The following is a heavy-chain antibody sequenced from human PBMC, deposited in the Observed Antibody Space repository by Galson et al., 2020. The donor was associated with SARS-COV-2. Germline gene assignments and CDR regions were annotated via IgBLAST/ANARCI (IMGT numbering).Heavy chain of an antibody. Sequence: PGGSLRLSCAASGFTFSDYAMHWVRQAPGRGLEWVAVISYDGIDEYYADSVKGRFTISRDNSKNMLYLQMNSLRAEDTAVYYCAYEFSSSVGAFHIWGRGPTVTVSS. D-gene: IGHD2-2*01. CDR2: ISYDGIDE. CDR1: GFTFSDYA. J-gene: IGHJ3*02. V-gene: IGHV3-30*18. CDR3: AYEFSSSVGAFHI.